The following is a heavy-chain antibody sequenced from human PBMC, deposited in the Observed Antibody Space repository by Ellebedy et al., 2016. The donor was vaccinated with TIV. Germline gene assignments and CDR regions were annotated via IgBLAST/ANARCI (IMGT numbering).Heavy chain of an antibody. V-gene: IGHV3-53*05. Sequence: GESLKISXAVSGFSVSNNYMNWVRQAPGKGLEWVAVIYSAGSTYYADSVKGRFTISRDNSKNTLYLQMSSLRAEDTAVYYCVKDGTYLVVTYDYWGQGTLVTVSS. J-gene: IGHJ4*02. CDR1: GFSVSNNY. CDR3: VKDGTYLVVTYDY. CDR2: IYSAGST. D-gene: IGHD2-21*02.